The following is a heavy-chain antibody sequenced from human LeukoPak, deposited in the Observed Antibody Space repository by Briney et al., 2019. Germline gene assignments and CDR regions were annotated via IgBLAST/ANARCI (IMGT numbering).Heavy chain of an antibody. V-gene: IGHV1-46*02. CDR2: IDPNGGGA. CDR1: GYTFNNYY. J-gene: IGHJ6*02. CDR3: AAWGSSSSPLPGMDV. D-gene: IGHD6-13*01. Sequence: ASVKVSCKASGYTFNNYYMHWVRQAPGQGLEWMGVIDPNGGGASYPQKVQGRVTMTRDTSTSTVYMELSSLRSEDTAVYYCAAWGSSSSPLPGMDVWGQGTTVTVSS.